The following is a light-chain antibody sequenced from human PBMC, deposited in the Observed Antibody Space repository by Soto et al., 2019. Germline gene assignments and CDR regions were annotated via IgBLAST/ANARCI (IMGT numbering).Light chain of an antibody. Sequence: IVLTPSPVTLSLSPGERATLSCRASKRFSSYLAWYQQKSGQAPRLLIYGACSRASGIPDRFSGSGSGTDFTLTISRVEPEDFAVYCCQQYGSSLTFGQGTKVDIK. CDR3: QQYGSSLT. CDR2: GAC. CDR1: KRFSSY. V-gene: IGKV3-20*01. J-gene: IGKJ1*01.